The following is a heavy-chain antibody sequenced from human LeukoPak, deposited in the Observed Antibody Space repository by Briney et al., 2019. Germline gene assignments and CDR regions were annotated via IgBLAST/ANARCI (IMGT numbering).Heavy chain of an antibody. J-gene: IGHJ2*01. V-gene: IGHV4-59*08. Sequence: SETLSLTCTVSGGSISSYYWSWLRQPPGKGLEWVGYISYSGSTNYRPSLESRLSISIDTSKNQFSLNLSSVTAADTAVYYCARQVAVAGILYWYFDLWGRGTPVTVSS. CDR2: ISYSGST. D-gene: IGHD6-19*01. CDR3: ARQVAVAGILYWYFDL. CDR1: GGSISSYY.